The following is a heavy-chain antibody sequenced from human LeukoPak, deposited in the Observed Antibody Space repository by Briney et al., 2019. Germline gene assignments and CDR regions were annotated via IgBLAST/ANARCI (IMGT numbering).Heavy chain of an antibody. CDR2: IIPILGIA. D-gene: IGHD2-21*02. CDR1: GGTFSRYA. J-gene: IGHJ4*02. CDR3: ARSYCGGDCRTYYFDY. V-gene: IGHV1-69*04. Sequence: AASVKVSCKASGGTFSRYAISWVRQAPAQGLEGMGRIIPILGIANYAQKFRGRVTITADKSTSTAYMELSSLRSEDTAVYYCARSYCGGDCRTYYFDYWGQGTLVTVSS.